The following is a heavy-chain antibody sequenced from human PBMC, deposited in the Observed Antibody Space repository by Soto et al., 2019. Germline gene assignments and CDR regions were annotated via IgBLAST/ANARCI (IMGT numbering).Heavy chain of an antibody. V-gene: IGHV1-3*01. J-gene: IGHJ5*02. D-gene: IGHD6-13*01. Sequence: QGHLVQSGAEVKKPGASVKVSCKASGYTFTSYAMHWVRQAPGQRLEWMGWINAGNGNTKYSQKFQDRVTITRDTSASTAYMELSSLRSEDTAVYYCARDRIAAAGTRIGFDPWGQGTLVTVSS. CDR2: INAGNGNT. CDR3: ARDRIAAAGTRIGFDP. CDR1: GYTFTSYA.